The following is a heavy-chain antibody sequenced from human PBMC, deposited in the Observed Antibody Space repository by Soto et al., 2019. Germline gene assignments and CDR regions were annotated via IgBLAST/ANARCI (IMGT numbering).Heavy chain of an antibody. J-gene: IGHJ5*02. CDR1: GDSFTRYW. CDR2: IDPSDSYT. CDR3: ARHWYSWNYKNWFDP. D-gene: IGHD1-7*01. V-gene: IGHV5-10-1*01. Sequence: PGECLTSYCTCAGDSFTRYWISWVRQMPGKGLEWMGRIDPSDSYTNYSPSFQGHVTISADKSISTAYLQWSSLKASDTAMYYCARHWYSWNYKNWFDPWGQGTLVTVSS.